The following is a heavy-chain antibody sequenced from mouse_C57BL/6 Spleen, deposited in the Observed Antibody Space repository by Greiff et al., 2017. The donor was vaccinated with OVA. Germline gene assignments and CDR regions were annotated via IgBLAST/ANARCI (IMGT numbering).Heavy chain of an antibody. J-gene: IGHJ1*03. CDR3: ARGGIWGNSYWYFDV. CDR2: IHPNSGST. V-gene: IGHV1-64*01. Sequence: VQLQQPGAELVKPGASVKLSCKASGYTFTSYWMHWVKQRPGQGLEWIGMIHPNSGSTNYNEKFKSKATLTVDKSSSTAYMQLSSLTSEDSAVYYCARGGIWGNSYWYFDVWGTGTTVTVSS. CDR1: GYTFTSYW. D-gene: IGHD2-1*01.